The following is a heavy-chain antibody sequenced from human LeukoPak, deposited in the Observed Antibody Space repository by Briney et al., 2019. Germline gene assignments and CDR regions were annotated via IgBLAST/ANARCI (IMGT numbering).Heavy chain of an antibody. Sequence: GGSLRLSCAASGFTFSSYSMNWVRQAPGKGLEWVSFISSSSSPIYYADSVKGRFTISRDNAKNSLFLQMNSLRDEDTAVYYCARGRRAYDSSGYPSLFDYWGQGTLVTVSS. CDR1: GFTFSSYS. CDR2: ISSSSSPI. D-gene: IGHD3-22*01. CDR3: ARGRRAYDSSGYPSLFDY. V-gene: IGHV3-48*02. J-gene: IGHJ4*02.